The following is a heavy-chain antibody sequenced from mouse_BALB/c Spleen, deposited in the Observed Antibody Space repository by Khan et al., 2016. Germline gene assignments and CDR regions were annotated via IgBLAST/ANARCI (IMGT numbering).Heavy chain of an antibody. Sequence: VQLQESGAELAKPGASVKMSCKASGYTFPTYWMHWVKQRPGQGLEWIGYIHPSTGSTESNQTFKDKATLTADKSSSTAYMQRSSLTSEDSAGYYCARDLDYWGQGTTLTVSS. V-gene: IGHV1-7*01. J-gene: IGHJ2*01. CDR2: IHPSTGST. CDR3: ARDLDY. CDR1: GYTFPTYW.